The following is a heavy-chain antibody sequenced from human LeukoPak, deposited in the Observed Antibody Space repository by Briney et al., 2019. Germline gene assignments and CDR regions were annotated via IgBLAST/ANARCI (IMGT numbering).Heavy chain of an antibody. Sequence: GASVKVSCKASGYTVTSSAMHWVRQAPGQRLEWMGWINAGNGNTKYSQKFQGRVTITRDTSASTAYMELSSLRSEDTAVYYCARDWDYYGSGSYSPWFDPWGQGTLVTVSS. CDR2: INAGNGNT. D-gene: IGHD3-10*01. J-gene: IGHJ5*02. V-gene: IGHV1-3*01. CDR3: ARDWDYYGSGSYSPWFDP. CDR1: GYTVTSSA.